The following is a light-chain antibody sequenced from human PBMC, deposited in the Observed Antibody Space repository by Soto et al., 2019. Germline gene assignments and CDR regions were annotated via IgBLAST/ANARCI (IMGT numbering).Light chain of an antibody. Sequence: EIVMTQSPATLSMSPGERATLSCRASQSISSYLAWYQQKPGQAPTLLIYGASTRATDIPARFSGGGSGTEFTLTINSLQSEDVAVYYCHQVNDWPRGTFGQGTKVDIK. CDR2: GAS. CDR1: QSISSY. CDR3: HQVNDWPRGT. J-gene: IGKJ1*01. V-gene: IGKV3-15*01.